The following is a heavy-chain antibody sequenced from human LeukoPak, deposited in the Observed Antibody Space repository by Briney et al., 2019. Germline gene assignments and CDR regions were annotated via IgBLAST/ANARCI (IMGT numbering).Heavy chain of an antibody. CDR2: ITHSGSP. CDR3: ARGFSASVVDY. D-gene: IGHD4-23*01. Sequence: SETLSLTCAVYGGSFSGYYWSWIRQPPGKGLEWIGEITHSGSPNYNPSLKRRVIISVDTSKKQFSLKLSSVTAADTAVYYCARGFSASVVDYWGQGTLVTVSS. J-gene: IGHJ4*02. CDR1: GGSFSGYY. V-gene: IGHV4-34*01.